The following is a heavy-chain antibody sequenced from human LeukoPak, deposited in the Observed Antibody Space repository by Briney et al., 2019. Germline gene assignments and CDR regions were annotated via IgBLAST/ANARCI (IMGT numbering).Heavy chain of an antibody. CDR2: IWYDGSNK. Sequence: GRSLRLSCAASGFTFSSYAMHWVRQAPGKGLEWVAVIWYDGSNKYYADSVKGRFTISRDNSKNTLYLQMNSLRAEDTAVYYCARVGGAAAGLDYWGQGTLVTVSS. CDR3: ARVGGAAAGLDY. CDR1: GFTFSSYA. D-gene: IGHD6-13*01. V-gene: IGHV3-33*08. J-gene: IGHJ4*02.